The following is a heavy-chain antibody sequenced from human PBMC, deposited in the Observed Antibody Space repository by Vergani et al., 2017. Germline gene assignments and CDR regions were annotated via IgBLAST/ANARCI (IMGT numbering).Heavy chain of an antibody. V-gene: IGHV1-8*01. CDR2: LNPKSGNT. J-gene: IGHJ4*02. CDR3: ARGISVVRAASCY. CDR1: GYSFTSYD. D-gene: IGHD3-10*01. Sequence: QVQLVQSGAEVKKPGTSVKVSCKASGYSFTSYDINWVRQATGQGLEWMGWLNPKSGNTGHAQKFQGRVTMTRNTSISTAYMELSSLRSDDTAVYYCARGISVVRAASCYWGQGTLVTVSS.